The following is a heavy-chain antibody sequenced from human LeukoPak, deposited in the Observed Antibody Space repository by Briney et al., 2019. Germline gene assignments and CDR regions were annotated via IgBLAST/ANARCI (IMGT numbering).Heavy chain of an antibody. D-gene: IGHD4-11*01. Sequence: PGGSLRLSCAASGFTFSSYWMSWVRQAPGKGLEWVANMDLDGSEKYYVDSVKGRFTISRDNAKNSLYLQMNSLRAEDTAVYYCAREDHSKYESWGQGNLVTVSS. V-gene: IGHV3-7*01. CDR1: GFTFSSYW. CDR2: MDLDGSEK. J-gene: IGHJ4*02. CDR3: AREDHSKYES.